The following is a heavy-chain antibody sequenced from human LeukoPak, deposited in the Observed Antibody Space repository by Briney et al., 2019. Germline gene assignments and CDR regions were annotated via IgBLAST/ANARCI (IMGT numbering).Heavy chain of an antibody. J-gene: IGHJ4*02. CDR3: AGETYYYDSSGYFDY. D-gene: IGHD3-22*01. V-gene: IGHV3-30*02. CDR2: IRYDGSNK. Sequence: GGSLRLSCAASGFTFSSYGMHWVRQAPGEGLEGVAFIRYDGSNKYYADSVKGRFTISRDNSKNTLYLQMNSLRAEDTAVYYCAGETYYYDSSGYFDYWGQGTLVTVSS. CDR1: GFTFSSYG.